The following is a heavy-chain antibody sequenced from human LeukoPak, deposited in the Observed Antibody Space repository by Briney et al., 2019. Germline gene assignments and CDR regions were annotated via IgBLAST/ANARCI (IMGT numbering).Heavy chain of an antibody. Sequence: NPSQTLSLTCTVSGGSISSGSYYWGWIRQPPGKGLEWIGSIYYSGSTYYNPSLKSRVTISVDTSKNQFSLKLSSVTAADTAVYYCARDYSYDILTDDHAFDIWGQGTMVTVSS. D-gene: IGHD3-9*01. J-gene: IGHJ3*02. CDR1: GGSISSGSYY. V-gene: IGHV4-39*07. CDR3: ARDYSYDILTDDHAFDI. CDR2: IYYSGST.